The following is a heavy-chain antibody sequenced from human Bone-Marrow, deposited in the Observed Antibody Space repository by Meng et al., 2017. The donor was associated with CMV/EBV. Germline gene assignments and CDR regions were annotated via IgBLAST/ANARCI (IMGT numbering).Heavy chain of an antibody. CDR3: ARELGGRTAMATSSLSWFDP. V-gene: IGHV4-59*01. D-gene: IGHD5-18*01. Sequence: SETLSLTCTVSGGSISSYYWSWIRQPPGKGLEWIGYIYYSGSTNYNPSLKSRVTISVDTSKNQFSLKLSSVTAADTAVYYCARELGGRTAMATSSLSWFDPWGQGTLVTVSS. CDR2: IYYSGST. J-gene: IGHJ5*02. CDR1: GGSISSYY.